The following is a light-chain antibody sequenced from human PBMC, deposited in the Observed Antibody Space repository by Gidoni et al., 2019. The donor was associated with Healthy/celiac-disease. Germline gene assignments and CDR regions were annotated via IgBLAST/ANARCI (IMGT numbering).Light chain of an antibody. V-gene: IGKV1-39*01. CDR1: QSISSY. CDR2: AAS. CDR3: QRPGAALT. Sequence: DIQMTQSPSSLSASVGDRVTITCRASQSISSYLNWYQQKPGKAPKLLISAASSLQSGVPSRFSGSGSGTDFTLTISSLPPEDFATYYCQRPGAALTFGGGTKVEIK. J-gene: IGKJ4*01.